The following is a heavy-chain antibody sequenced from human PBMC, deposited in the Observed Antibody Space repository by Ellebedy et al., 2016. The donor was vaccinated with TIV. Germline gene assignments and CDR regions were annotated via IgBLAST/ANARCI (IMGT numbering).Heavy chain of an antibody. D-gene: IGHD2-21*02. J-gene: IGHJ4*02. Sequence: MPSETLSLTCSVSGCSVSSPRYYCASIRQPPGKGLEFIGSVYYSGSPYYNPSFKSRVTLSADTSKNQFSLNLRTVTAADTAVYYCARTDPWQPIDDWGQGILVSVSS. CDR2: VYYSGSP. V-gene: IGHV4-39*01. CDR3: ARTDPWQPIDD. CDR1: GCSVSSPRYY.